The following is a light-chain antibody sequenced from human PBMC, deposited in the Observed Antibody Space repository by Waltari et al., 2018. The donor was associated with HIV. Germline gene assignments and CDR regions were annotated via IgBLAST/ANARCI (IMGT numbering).Light chain of an antibody. V-gene: IGKV3-15*01. CDR2: GAS. CDR3: QQYDKWPRGT. Sequence: EIVMIQSPATLSVSPGERATLSCRASQSVSSNLAWYQHSPGQSPRLLIYGASTRATGIPGRFSGSGSGTEFTFTISSLQSEDFAVYYCQQYDKWPRGTFGQGTRVEIK. CDR1: QSVSSN. J-gene: IGKJ5*01.